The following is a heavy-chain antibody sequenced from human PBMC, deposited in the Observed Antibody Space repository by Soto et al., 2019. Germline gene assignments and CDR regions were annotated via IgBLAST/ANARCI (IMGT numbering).Heavy chain of an antibody. D-gene: IGHD3-3*01. V-gene: IGHV6-1*01. CDR1: GDSVSSNSAA. Sequence: SQTLSLTCAISGDSVSSNSAAWNWIRQSPSRGLEWLGRTYYRSKWYNDYAVSVKSRITINPDTSKNQFSLQLNSVTPEDTAVYYCARTPVLRFLEWLPEGLYGMDVWGQGTTVTVSS. CDR2: TYYRSKWYN. J-gene: IGHJ6*02. CDR3: ARTPVLRFLEWLPEGLYGMDV.